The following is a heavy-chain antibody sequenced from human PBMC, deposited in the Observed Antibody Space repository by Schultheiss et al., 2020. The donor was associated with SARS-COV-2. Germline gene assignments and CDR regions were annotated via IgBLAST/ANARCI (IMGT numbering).Heavy chain of an antibody. V-gene: IGHV3-23*01. CDR1: GFTFSSYG. Sequence: GGSLRLSCAASGFTFSSYGMGWVRHSPGKGLEWVAGLSGRGDSTEYADSVKGRFTISRDNSKNTLYLQMKNLRGGDTAVYYCAREDTTVVASFDSWGQGTLVTVSS. CDR2: LSGRGDST. D-gene: IGHD1-14*01. CDR3: AREDTTVVASFDS. J-gene: IGHJ4*02.